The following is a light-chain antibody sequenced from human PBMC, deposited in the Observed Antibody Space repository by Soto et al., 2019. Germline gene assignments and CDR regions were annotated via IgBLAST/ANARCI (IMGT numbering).Light chain of an antibody. CDR3: LQATHWPHT. J-gene: IGKJ2*01. CDR2: QIS. V-gene: IGKV2-30*01. Sequence: DVVMTQSPFFLPVTLGQPASVTCRSTQSLVDSDGNTYLIWFHQRPGQSPRRLIYQISNRDSGVPDRFSGTGSGTEFTLQISRVEAEDVGVYYCLQATHWPHTFGQGTKLKI. CDR1: QSLVDSDGNTY.